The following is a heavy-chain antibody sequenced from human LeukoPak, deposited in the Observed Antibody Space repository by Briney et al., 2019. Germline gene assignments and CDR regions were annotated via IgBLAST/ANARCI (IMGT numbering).Heavy chain of an antibody. Sequence: SETLSLTCTVSGGSISSYYWSWIRQPPGKGLEWIGYIYYSGSTNYNPSLKSRVTISVDTSKNQFSLKLSSVTAADPAVYYCARDKWRVGYYGSGSWINWFDPWGQGTLVTVSS. CDR2: IYYSGST. CDR3: ARDKWRVGYYGSGSWINWFDP. J-gene: IGHJ5*02. V-gene: IGHV4-59*01. D-gene: IGHD3-10*01. CDR1: GGSISSYY.